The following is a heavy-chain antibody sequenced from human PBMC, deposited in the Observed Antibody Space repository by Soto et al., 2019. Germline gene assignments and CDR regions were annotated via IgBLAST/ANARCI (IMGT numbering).Heavy chain of an antibody. J-gene: IGHJ4*01. Sequence: VESLKISCNGAGYRLDGSWIGWVRQMPGKGLEWMGIIKPGGSDLRYSPSFRGQVTISADAAVNTAFLQWNSLKASDTAMYYCARQISYICDYWGHGTLVTVSS. CDR2: IKPGGSDL. CDR1: GYRLDGSW. D-gene: IGHD1-26*01. CDR3: ARQISYICDY. V-gene: IGHV5-51*01.